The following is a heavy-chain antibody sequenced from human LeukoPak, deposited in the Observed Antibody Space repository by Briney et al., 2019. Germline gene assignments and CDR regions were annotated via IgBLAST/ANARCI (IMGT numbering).Heavy chain of an antibody. CDR2: ISAYNGNT. V-gene: IGHV1-18*01. Sequence: ASVKVSCKASGYTFTSYGISWVRQAPGQGLEWMGWISAYNGNTNYAQKLQGRVTMTTDTSTSTAYMELRSLRSDDTAVYYCARVFWHIYYYGSGNNWFDPWGQGTLVTVSS. CDR1: GYTFTSYG. D-gene: IGHD3-10*01. CDR3: ARVFWHIYYYGSGNNWFDP. J-gene: IGHJ5*02.